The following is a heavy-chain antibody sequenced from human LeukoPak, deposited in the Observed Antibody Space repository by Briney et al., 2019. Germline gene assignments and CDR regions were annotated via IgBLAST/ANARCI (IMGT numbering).Heavy chain of an antibody. V-gene: IGHV4-59*01. CDR1: GGSITAYF. CDR3: AGSSGWSGVLDY. D-gene: IGHD6-19*01. CDR2: ISYSGST. J-gene: IGHJ4*02. Sequence: SETLSLACSVSGGSITAYFWTWIRQPPGKGLEWIGYISYSGSTNTNPSLKSRVTTSLDTSKNQFSLKLTSVTTADSAMYYCAGSSGWSGVLDYWGQGTLVTVSS.